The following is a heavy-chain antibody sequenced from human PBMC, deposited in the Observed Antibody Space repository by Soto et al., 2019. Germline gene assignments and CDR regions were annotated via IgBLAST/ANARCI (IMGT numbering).Heavy chain of an antibody. D-gene: IGHD5-18*01. V-gene: IGHV4-39*01. Sequence: QLQLQESGPGLVKPSETLSLTCTVSGGSISSSSYYWGWIRQPPGKGLEWIGSIYYSGSTYYNPSLKSRVTTSVDTSTNQFSLKLSSVTAADTAVYYCARTTSGYGFKDAFDIWGQGTMVTVSS. CDR1: GGSISSSSYY. CDR3: ARTTSGYGFKDAFDI. J-gene: IGHJ3*02. CDR2: IYYSGST.